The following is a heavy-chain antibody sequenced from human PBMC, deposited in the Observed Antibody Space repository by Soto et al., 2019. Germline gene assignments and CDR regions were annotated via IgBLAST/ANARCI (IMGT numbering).Heavy chain of an antibody. V-gene: IGHV4-34*01. J-gene: IGHJ4*02. CDR2: INHSGST. Sequence: QVQLQQWGAGLLKPSETLSLTCAVYGGSFSGYYWSWIRQPPGKGLEWIGEINHSGSTNYNPSLKSRVTISVDTSKNQFSLKLSSVTAADTAVYYCASIAAAGIVRDWGQGTLVTVSS. CDR1: GGSFSGYY. CDR3: ASIAAAGIVRD. D-gene: IGHD6-13*01.